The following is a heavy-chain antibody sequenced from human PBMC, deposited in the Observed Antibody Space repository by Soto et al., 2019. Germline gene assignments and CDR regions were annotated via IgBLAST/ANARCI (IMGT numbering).Heavy chain of an antibody. V-gene: IGHV1-69*05. Sequence: SVKVSCKASGGTISRYAISCGIQDTGKRLEGMGGIIPIFGTANYAQKFQERVTITRDMSTSTAYMELSSLRSEDTAVYYCAADRTYYYDSSGYGGMDVWGQGTTVTVSS. CDR3: AADRTYYYDSSGYGGMDV. CDR2: IIPIFGTA. D-gene: IGHD3-22*01. CDR1: GGTISRYA. J-gene: IGHJ6*02.